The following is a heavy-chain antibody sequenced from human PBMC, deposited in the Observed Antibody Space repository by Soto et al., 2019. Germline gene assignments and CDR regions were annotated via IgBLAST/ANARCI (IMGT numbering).Heavy chain of an antibody. V-gene: IGHV4-59*12. Sequence: ETMSLTCTVSGGSITNYYWSWIRQSPGKGLEWIGCIYYTGSTYYNPSLKSRVTISVDMSKNQFSLKARSVTAADTAVYYCARETYGDYVGYFEYWGQGTLVTVSS. CDR3: ARETYGDYVGYFEY. CDR1: GGSITNYY. J-gene: IGHJ4*02. CDR2: IYYTGST. D-gene: IGHD4-17*01.